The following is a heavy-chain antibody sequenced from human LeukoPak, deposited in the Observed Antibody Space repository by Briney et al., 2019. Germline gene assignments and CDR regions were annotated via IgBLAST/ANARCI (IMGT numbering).Heavy chain of an antibody. CDR3: VKSWDVVVVVAAFDY. CDR1: GFTFNNYA. CDR2: ISGNGGGT. D-gene: IGHD2-15*01. V-gene: IGHV3-64D*06. Sequence: PGGSLRLSCSASGFTFNNYAMHWVGQSPGKGLEYVSTISGNGGGTYYADSVKGRFTISRDNSKNTLYLQLSSLRAEDTAVYYCVKSWDVVVVVAAFDYWGRGTLVTVTS. J-gene: IGHJ4*02.